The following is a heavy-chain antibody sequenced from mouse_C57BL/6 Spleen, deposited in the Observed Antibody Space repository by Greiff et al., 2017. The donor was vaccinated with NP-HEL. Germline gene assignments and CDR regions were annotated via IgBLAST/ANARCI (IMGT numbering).Heavy chain of an antibody. V-gene: IGHV5-9-1*02. CDR1: GFTFSSYA. CDR2: ISRGGDYI. CDR3: TRAGGYDSLDY. Sequence: EVQGVESGEGLVKPGGSLKLSCAASGFTFSSYAMSWVRQTPEKRLEWVAYISRGGDYIYYADTVKGRFTISRDNARNTLYLQMSSLKSEDTAMYYCTRAGGYDSLDYWGQGTTLTVSS. D-gene: IGHD2-2*01. J-gene: IGHJ2*01.